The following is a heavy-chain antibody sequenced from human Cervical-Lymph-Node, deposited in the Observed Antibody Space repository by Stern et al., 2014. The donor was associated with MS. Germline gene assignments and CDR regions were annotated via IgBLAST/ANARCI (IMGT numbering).Heavy chain of an antibody. V-gene: IGHV4-34*01. CDR3: ARGGGYLSGSSWYSGHYYGMDV. D-gene: IGHD6-13*01. CDR2: VDHSGNT. CDR1: SGSFSHYY. J-gene: IGHJ6*02. Sequence: QVQLQQWGAGLLKPSETMALTCAVSSGSFSHYYWSWIRQPPGKGLEWVGEVDHSGNTNYNPSLKSRVTISKHTSGTQFSLTLTSVTAADTAVYYCARGGGYLSGSSWYSGHYYGMDVWGRGTTVIVSS.